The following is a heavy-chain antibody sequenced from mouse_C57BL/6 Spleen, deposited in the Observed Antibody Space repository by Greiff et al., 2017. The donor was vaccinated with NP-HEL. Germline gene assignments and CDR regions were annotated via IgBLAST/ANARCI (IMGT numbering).Heavy chain of an antibody. Sequence: EVQGVESGGGLVQPKGSLKLSCAASGFSFNTYAMNWVRQAPGKGLEWVARIRSKSNNYATYYADSVKDRFTISRDDSESMLYLQMNNLKTEDTAMYYCVRHANWDPYWYFDVWGTGTTVTVSS. J-gene: IGHJ1*03. CDR2: IRSKSNNYAT. CDR1: GFSFNTYA. D-gene: IGHD4-1*01. V-gene: IGHV10-1*01. CDR3: VRHANWDPYWYFDV.